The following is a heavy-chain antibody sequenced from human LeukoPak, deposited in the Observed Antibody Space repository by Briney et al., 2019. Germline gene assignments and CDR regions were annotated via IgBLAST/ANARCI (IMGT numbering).Heavy chain of an antibody. J-gene: IGHJ4*02. Sequence: GASVKVSCKASGYTFTSYDINWVRQATGQGLEWMGWMNPNSGNTGYAQKFQGRVTITRNTSISTAYMELSSLRSEDTAVYYCARTRASQQQWLVRWAKPYYFDYWGQGTLVTVSS. CDR2: MNPNSGNT. V-gene: IGHV1-8*03. D-gene: IGHD6-19*01. CDR3: ARTRASQQQWLVRWAKPYYFDY. CDR1: GYTFTSYD.